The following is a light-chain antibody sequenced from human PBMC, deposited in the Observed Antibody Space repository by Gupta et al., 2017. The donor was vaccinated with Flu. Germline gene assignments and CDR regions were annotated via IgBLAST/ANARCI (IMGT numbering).Light chain of an antibody. Sequence: IVLTQSPGTLSLPPGERATLSCRASQSVSSSYLAWYQQKPGQAPRLLIYGASSRATGIPDRFSGSGSGTDFTLTISRLEPEDFAVYYCQQYGSSPLTFGGGTKVEIK. CDR3: QQYGSSPLT. J-gene: IGKJ4*01. V-gene: IGKV3-20*01. CDR2: GAS. CDR1: QSVSSSY.